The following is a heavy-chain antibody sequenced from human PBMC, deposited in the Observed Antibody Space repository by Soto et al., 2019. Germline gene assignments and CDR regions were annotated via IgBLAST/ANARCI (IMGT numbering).Heavy chain of an antibody. J-gene: IGHJ4*02. Sequence: GGSLRLSCAASGFTFSSYGMHWVRQAPGKGLEWVAVISYDGSNKYYADSVKGRFTISRDNSKNTLYLQMNSLRAEDTAVYYCALYCSGGSCYSSYWGDYWGQGTLVTVSS. CDR1: GFTFSSYG. V-gene: IGHV3-30*03. CDR2: ISYDGSNK. D-gene: IGHD2-15*01. CDR3: ALYCSGGSCYSSYWGDY.